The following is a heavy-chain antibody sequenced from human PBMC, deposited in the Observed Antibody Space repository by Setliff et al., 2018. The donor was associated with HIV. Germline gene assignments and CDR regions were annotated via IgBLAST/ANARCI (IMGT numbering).Heavy chain of an antibody. CDR1: GHSFSNYD. V-gene: IGHV1-8*01. J-gene: IGHJ6*03. CDR3: ASGKGVRGVIIRGGLDV. CDR2: MNPNSGAT. D-gene: IGHD3-10*01. Sequence: ASVKVSCKTSGHSFSNYDIIWVRRATGQGLEWMGWMNPNSGATGYAQKFKDRFIMTRDTSISTAYMELSSLTSEDTAVYYCASGKGVRGVIIRGGLDVWGKGTTVTV.